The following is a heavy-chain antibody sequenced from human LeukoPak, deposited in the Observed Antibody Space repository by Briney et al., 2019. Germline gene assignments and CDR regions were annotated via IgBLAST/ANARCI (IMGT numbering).Heavy chain of an antibody. Sequence: GRSLRLSCAASGFTFGSNAIHWVRQAPGKGLEWVAVVWYDGSNKHYVDSVKGRFTISRDNSKNTVYLQMNRLTAEDTAVYYCAKEGSAYSGSYIDYWGQGTLLTVSS. CDR2: VWYDGSNK. V-gene: IGHV3-33*06. CDR1: GFTFGSNA. D-gene: IGHD1-26*01. J-gene: IGHJ4*02. CDR3: AKEGSAYSGSYIDY.